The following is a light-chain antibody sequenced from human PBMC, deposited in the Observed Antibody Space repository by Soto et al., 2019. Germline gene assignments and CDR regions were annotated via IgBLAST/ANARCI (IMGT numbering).Light chain of an antibody. J-gene: IGKJ5*01. Sequence: EIVMTQSPATLSVSPGESATLSGRARQSVRGNLAWYQQRPGQSPRILIYGASSRATGIPARFSGSGSGTDFTLTIRSLEPEDFAVYYCQQRRNWPPSITVGQGTRLEIK. V-gene: IGKV3-15*01. CDR2: GAS. CDR1: QSVRGN. CDR3: QQRRNWPPSIT.